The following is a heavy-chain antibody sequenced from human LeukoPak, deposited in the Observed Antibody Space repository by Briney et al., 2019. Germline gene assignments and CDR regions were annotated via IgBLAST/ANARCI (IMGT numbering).Heavy chain of an antibody. Sequence: GGSLRLSCAASGFTFSGSAMHWVRQASGKGLEWVGRIRSKANSYATAYAASVKGRFTISRDDSKNTAYLQMNSLKTEDTAVYYCTIQLAASNWFDPWGQGTLVTVSS. CDR2: IRSKANSYAT. CDR1: GFTFSGSA. D-gene: IGHD6-13*01. V-gene: IGHV3-73*01. J-gene: IGHJ5*02. CDR3: TIQLAASNWFDP.